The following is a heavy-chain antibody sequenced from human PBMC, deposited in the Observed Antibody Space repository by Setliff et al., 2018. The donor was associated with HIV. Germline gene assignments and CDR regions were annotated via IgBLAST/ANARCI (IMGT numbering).Heavy chain of an antibody. J-gene: IGHJ4*02. Sequence: GESLKISCKGSGYSFSTYWIGWVRQMPGKGLEWMGFIYPDDSNTRYGPSFQVQVTISADKSISTAYLQWYSLKASDTAMYYCARHYYYGSGDYSYFDYWGQGTLVTVSS. CDR2: IYPDDSNT. V-gene: IGHV5-51*01. CDR3: ARHYYYGSGDYSYFDY. CDR1: GYSFSTYW. D-gene: IGHD3-22*01.